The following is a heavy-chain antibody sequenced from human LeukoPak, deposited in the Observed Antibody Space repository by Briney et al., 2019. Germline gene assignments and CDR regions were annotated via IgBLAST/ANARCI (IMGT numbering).Heavy chain of an antibody. CDR1: GFTFDDYA. CDR2: ISGDGGST. V-gene: IGHV3-43*02. CDR3: AKVNTIAAAGTYYYYGMDV. D-gene: IGHD6-13*01. J-gene: IGHJ6*02. Sequence: GGSLRLSCAASGFTFDDYAMHWVRQAPGKGLEWVSLISGDGGSTYYADSVKGRFTISRDNSKNSLYLQMNSLRTEDTALYYCAKVNTIAAAGTYYYYGMDVWGRGTTVTVSS.